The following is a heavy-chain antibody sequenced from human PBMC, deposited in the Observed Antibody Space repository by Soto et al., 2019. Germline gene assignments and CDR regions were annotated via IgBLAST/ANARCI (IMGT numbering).Heavy chain of an antibody. D-gene: IGHD2-15*01. CDR2: ISGSGGST. CDR1: GFAFSDHY. Sequence: VQLVESGGGLVKPGGSLRLSCVASGFAFSDHYMTWIRQAPGKGLEWVSAISGSGGSTYYADSVKGRFTISRDNSKNTLYLQMNSLRAEDTAVYYCAKLYCSGGSCYRNWYFDLWGRGTLVTVSS. CDR3: AKLYCSGGSCYRNWYFDL. J-gene: IGHJ2*01. V-gene: IGHV3-23*04.